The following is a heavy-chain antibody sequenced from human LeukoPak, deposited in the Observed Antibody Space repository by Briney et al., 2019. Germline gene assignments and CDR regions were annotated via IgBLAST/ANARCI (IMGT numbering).Heavy chain of an antibody. CDR3: ARPGSYYGYDY. CDR2: IDHSGST. V-gene: IGHV4-34*01. Sequence: PSETLSLTCAVSGGSFSGYYWSWIRQPPGKGLEWIGEIDHSGSTNYNPSLKSRVTISVDTSKNQFSLKLSSVTAADTAVYYCARPGSYYGYDYWGQGTLVTVSS. J-gene: IGHJ4*02. CDR1: GGSFSGYY. D-gene: IGHD1-26*01.